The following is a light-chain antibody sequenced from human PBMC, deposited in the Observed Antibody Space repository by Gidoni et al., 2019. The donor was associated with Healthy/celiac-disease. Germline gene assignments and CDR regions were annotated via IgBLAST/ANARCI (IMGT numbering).Light chain of an antibody. J-gene: IGLJ3*02. CDR2: EGS. CDR1: SSDVGSYNL. V-gene: IGLV2-23*01. Sequence: QSALTQPASVSGSPGQSLTISCTGTSSDVGSYNLVSWYQQHPGTAPKLMIYEGSKRPSGVSNRFSGSKSGNTASLTISGLQAEDEADYYCCSYAGSSTPNWVFGGGTKLTVL. CDR3: CSYAGSSTPNWV.